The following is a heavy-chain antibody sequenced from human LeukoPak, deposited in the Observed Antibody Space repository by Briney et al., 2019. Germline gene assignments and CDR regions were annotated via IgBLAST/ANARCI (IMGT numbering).Heavy chain of an antibody. V-gene: IGHV4-34*01. CDR1: GGSFSGYY. D-gene: IGHD3-3*01. Sequence: SETLSLTCAVYGGSFSGYYWSWIRQPPGKGLEWIGEINHSGSTNYNPSLKSRVTISVDTSKNQFSLKLSSVTAADTAVYYCARAGYYDFWSGYYTGMGYYFDYWGQGTLVTVSS. CDR2: INHSGST. CDR3: ARAGYYDFWSGYYTGMGYYFDY. J-gene: IGHJ4*02.